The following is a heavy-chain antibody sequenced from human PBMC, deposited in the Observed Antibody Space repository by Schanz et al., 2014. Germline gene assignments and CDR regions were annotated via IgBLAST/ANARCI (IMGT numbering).Heavy chain of an antibody. V-gene: IGHV1-18*01. CDR3: ATKWSDCTITTCHTLEPLEV. J-gene: IGHJ3*01. D-gene: IGHD2-2*01. CDR2: ISAYTNNT. Sequence: QGQLVQSGPEVKEPGASVKVSCEASRYTFNTYGLNWVRQAPGQGLEWMGWISAYTNNTNYAQKVQGRVTMTTDTTTGAAYMELRSLRSDDTALDYCATKWSDCTITTCHTLEPLEVWGRGTMVTVSS. CDR1: RYTFNTYG.